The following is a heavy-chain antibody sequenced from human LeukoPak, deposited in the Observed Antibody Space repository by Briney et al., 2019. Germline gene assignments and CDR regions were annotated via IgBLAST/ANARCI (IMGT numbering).Heavy chain of an antibody. J-gene: IGHJ4*02. CDR1: GYSFTSYW. CDR3: ARQDYYGSGSYYVPPYY. Sequence: GESLKISCKGSGYSFTSYWIVWVRQMPGQGLESVGIIYPGDSDTRYSPSFQGQGTISADKSISTAYLQWSSLKASDTAMYYCARQDYYGSGSYYVPPYYWGQGTLVTVSS. V-gene: IGHV5-51*01. D-gene: IGHD3-10*01. CDR2: IYPGDSDT.